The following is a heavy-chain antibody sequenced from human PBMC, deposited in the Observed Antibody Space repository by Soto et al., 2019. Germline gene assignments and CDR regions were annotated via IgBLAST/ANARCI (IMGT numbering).Heavy chain of an antibody. CDR1: GGTFSSYA. CDR2: IIPIFGTA. V-gene: IGHV1-69*12. D-gene: IGHD1-26*01. CDR3: ARQVGGGVYYYYYGMDV. Sequence: QVQLVQSGAEVKKPGSSVKVSCKASGGTFSSYAISWVRQAPGQGLEWMGGIIPIFGTANYAQKFQGRVTITADESTSTAYMELGSLRSEDTAVYYCARQVGGGVYYYYYGMDVWGQGTTVTVSS. J-gene: IGHJ6*02.